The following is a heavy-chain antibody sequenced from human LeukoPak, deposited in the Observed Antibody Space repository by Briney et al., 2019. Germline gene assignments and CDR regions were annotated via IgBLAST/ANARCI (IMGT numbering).Heavy chain of an antibody. V-gene: IGHV4-39*01. CDR1: GGSISSSNYY. Sequence: KPSETLSLTCTVSGGSISSSNYYWGWIRQPPGKGLEWIGSIYYTGSTYYNPSLKSRVIISVDTSKNQFSLKVSSVTAADTAVYYCARPGNWNYRWDYWGQGILVTVSS. J-gene: IGHJ4*02. D-gene: IGHD1-7*01. CDR3: ARPGNWNYRWDY. CDR2: IYYTGST.